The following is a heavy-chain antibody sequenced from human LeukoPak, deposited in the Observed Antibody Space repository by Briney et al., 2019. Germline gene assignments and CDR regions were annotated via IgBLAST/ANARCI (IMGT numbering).Heavy chain of an antibody. D-gene: IGHD5-18*01. J-gene: IGHJ4*02. CDR3: ARMDKVMAPFDY. V-gene: IGHV3-53*01. Sequence: GGSLRLSCAASGLTVISNYMNWVRQAPGKGLEWVSVIYSGGSTYYADSVKGRFTISRDNSKNTVYLQMKNLRAEDPAVYYCARMDKVMAPFDYWGQGTMVTVSS. CDR1: GLTVISNY. CDR2: IYSGGST.